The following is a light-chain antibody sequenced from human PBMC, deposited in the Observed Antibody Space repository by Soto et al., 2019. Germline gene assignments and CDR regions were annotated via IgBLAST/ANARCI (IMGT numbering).Light chain of an antibody. CDR3: QQYNTFWT. CDR2: DVS. V-gene: IGKV1-5*01. CDR1: QSISSW. Sequence: DIQMTQSPSTLSASVGDRVTITCRASQSISSWLAWYQQKPGKAPKLLIYDVSSLESGVPSRFSGSGSGTEFTLTISSLPPDDFATYYCQQYNTFWTLGQGTKVDIK. J-gene: IGKJ1*01.